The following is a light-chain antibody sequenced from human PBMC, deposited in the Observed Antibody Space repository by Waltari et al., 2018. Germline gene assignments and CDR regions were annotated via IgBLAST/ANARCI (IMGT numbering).Light chain of an antibody. CDR1: SSNIGSSF. V-gene: IGLV1-51*01. CDR2: DSD. CDR3: GTWDTSLNTWV. Sequence: QSVLTQPPSVSAAPGQTVTISCSGTSSNIGSSFVSWYQQFPVTAPKLLSHDSDARPSGFPDRFCGSQSGTSGTLGITGLQTGDEADYYCGTWDTSLNTWVFGGGTKLTVL. J-gene: IGLJ3*02.